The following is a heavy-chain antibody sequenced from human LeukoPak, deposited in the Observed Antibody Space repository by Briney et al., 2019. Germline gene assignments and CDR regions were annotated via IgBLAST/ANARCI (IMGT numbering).Heavy chain of an antibody. CDR1: GFPVSSNY. J-gene: IGHJ6*02. CDR3: ASGRVPAAMYYYYYGMDV. CDR2: IYSGGST. Sequence: TGGSLRLSCAASGFPVSSNYMSWVRQAPGKGLEWVSVIYSGGSTYYADSVKGRFTISRDNSKNTLYLQMNSLRAEDTAVYYCASGRVPAAMYYYYYGMDVWGQGTTVTVSS. D-gene: IGHD2-2*01. V-gene: IGHV3-53*05.